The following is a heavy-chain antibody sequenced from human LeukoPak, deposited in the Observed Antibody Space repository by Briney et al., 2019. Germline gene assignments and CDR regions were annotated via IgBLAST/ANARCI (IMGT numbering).Heavy chain of an antibody. CDR2: ISSSSSTI. Sequence: GGSLRLSCAASGFTFSSYSMNWVRQAPGKGLEWVSYISSSSSTIYYADSVKGRFTISRDNAKNSLYLQMNSLRAEDTAVYYCARVRVTMIVVAQFDIWGQGTMVTVSS. CDR1: GFTFSSYS. CDR3: ARVRVTMIVVAQFDI. D-gene: IGHD3-22*01. J-gene: IGHJ3*02. V-gene: IGHV3-48*04.